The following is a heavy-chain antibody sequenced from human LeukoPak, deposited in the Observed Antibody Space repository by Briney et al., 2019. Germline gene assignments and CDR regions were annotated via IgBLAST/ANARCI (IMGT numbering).Heavy chain of an antibody. V-gene: IGHV3-30*18. Sequence: GGSLRLSCAASGFTFSSYWMSWVRQAPGKGLEWVAVISYDGSNKYYADSVKGRFTISRDNSKNTLYLQMNSLRAGDTAVYYCAKDHYYGSGSSNSFWGQGTLVSVSS. CDR3: AKDHYYGSGSSNSF. D-gene: IGHD3-10*01. CDR2: ISYDGSNK. J-gene: IGHJ4*02. CDR1: GFTFSSYW.